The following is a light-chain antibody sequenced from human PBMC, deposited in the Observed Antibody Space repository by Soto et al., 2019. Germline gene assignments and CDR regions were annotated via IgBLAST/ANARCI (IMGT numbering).Light chain of an antibody. CDR3: QQYGSSPFT. V-gene: IGKV3-20*01. CDR1: QSISSTY. J-gene: IGKJ5*01. CDR2: GAS. Sequence: EIVLTQSPGTLSLSPGERATLSCRASQSISSTYLAWYQQKHGQAPRLLIYGASSRATGIPDRFSGSGSGTDFTLTISRLEPEDFAVYYCQQYGSSPFTFGQGTRVEIK.